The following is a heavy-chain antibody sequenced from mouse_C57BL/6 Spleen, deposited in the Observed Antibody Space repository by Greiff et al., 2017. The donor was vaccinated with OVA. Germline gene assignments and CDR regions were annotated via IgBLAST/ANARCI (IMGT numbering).Heavy chain of an antibody. CDR2: IYPGDGDT. CDR1: GYAFSSSW. J-gene: IGHJ4*01. D-gene: IGHD1-1*01. CDR3: ARGETVDYAMDY. Sequence: QVHVKQSGPELVKPGASVKISCKASGYAFSSSWMNWVKQRPGKGLEWIGRIYPGDGDTNYNGKFKGKAPLTADKSSSTAYMQLSSLTSEDSAVYFCARGETVDYAMDYWGQGTSVTVSS. V-gene: IGHV1-82*01.